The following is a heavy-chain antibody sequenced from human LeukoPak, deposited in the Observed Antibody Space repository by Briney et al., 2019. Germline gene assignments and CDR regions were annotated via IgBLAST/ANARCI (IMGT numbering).Heavy chain of an antibody. CDR3: ARETSSGYTTRGVDY. CDR2: ITGSGAST. D-gene: IGHD3-22*01. V-gene: IGHV3-23*01. CDR1: GFTFSNYP. Sequence: PGGSLRLSCAASGFTFSNYPMGWVRQAPGKGLEWVSAITGSGASTYYADSVKGRFTISRDNAKNSLYLQMNSLRAEDTAVYYCARETSSGYTTRGVDYWGQGTLVTVSS. J-gene: IGHJ4*02.